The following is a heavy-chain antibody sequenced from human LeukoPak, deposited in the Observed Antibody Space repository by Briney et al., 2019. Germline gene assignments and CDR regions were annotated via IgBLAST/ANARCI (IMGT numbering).Heavy chain of an antibody. Sequence: GGSLRLSCAASGFIVSNYYMTWVRQAPGKGLECVSILYSGGSTYYADSVRGRFTISRDNSKNTLYLQMNSLRAGDTAVYYCTQYSTNIHYWGQGTLVTVSS. V-gene: IGHV3-66*01. CDR2: LYSGGST. CDR1: GFIVSNYY. CDR3: TQYSTNIHY. D-gene: IGHD6-13*01. J-gene: IGHJ4*02.